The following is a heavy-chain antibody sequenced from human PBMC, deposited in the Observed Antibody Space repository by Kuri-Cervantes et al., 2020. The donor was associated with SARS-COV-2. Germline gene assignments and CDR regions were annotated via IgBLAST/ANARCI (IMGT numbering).Heavy chain of an antibody. Sequence: SVKVSCKASGGTLSSYAIRWVRQAPGQGLEWVGGIIPIFGTANYAQKFQGRVTIPADESTSTAYMELSSLRSENTAVYYCARIPYGDSPNLYYFDYWGQGTLVTVSS. D-gene: IGHD4-17*01. CDR2: IIPIFGTA. V-gene: IGHV1-69*13. J-gene: IGHJ4*02. CDR3: ARIPYGDSPNLYYFDY. CDR1: GGTLSSYA.